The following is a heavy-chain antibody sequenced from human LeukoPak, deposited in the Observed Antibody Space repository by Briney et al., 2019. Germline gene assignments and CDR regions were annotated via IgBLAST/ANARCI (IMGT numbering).Heavy chain of an antibody. CDR3: ARDFGTTGWHTFDY. CDR1: GDSVSSKNCA. V-gene: IGHV6-1*01. CDR2: TYYRSKWYN. Sequence: SQTLSLTCVVSGDSVSSKNCAWNWIRQSPSRGLEWLGRTYYRSKWYNDYAESMEGRMTISQDTSKNQYSLHLNSVTPDDTAVYYCARDFGTTGWHTFDYWGQGTLVTVSS. D-gene: IGHD6-19*01. J-gene: IGHJ4*02.